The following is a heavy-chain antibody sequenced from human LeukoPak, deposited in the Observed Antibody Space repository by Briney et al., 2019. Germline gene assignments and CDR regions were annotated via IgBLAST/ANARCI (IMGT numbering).Heavy chain of an antibody. V-gene: IGHV4-4*07. J-gene: IGHJ4*02. D-gene: IGHD2-2*01. CDR3: ARDRYCSSTTCYENRYFDY. CDR2: IYTSGST. CDR1: GGSISSYY. Sequence: SETLSLTCTVSGGSISSYYWSWIRQPAGKGLEWIGCIYTSGSTNYNPSLKSRVTMSVDTSKNQFSLKLSSVTAADTAVYYCARDRYCSSTTCYENRYFDYWGQGTLVTVSS.